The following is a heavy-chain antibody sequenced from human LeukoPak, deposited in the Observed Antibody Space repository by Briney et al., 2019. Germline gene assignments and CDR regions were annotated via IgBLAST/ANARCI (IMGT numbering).Heavy chain of an antibody. CDR1: GFTFSSYS. J-gene: IGHJ4*02. CDR2: ISSSSSYI. Sequence: GGSLRLSCAASGFTFSSYSMNWVRQAPGKGLEWVSSISSSSSYIYYADSVKGRFTISRDNAKNSLYLQMNSLRAEDTAVYYCARDPGDSNYVFVSWGQGTLVTVSS. D-gene: IGHD4-11*01. CDR3: ARDPGDSNYVFVS. V-gene: IGHV3-21*01.